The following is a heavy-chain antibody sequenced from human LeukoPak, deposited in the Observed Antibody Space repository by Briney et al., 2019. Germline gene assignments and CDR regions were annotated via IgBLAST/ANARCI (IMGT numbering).Heavy chain of an antibody. Sequence: ASVKVSCKASGYTFTSYYMHRVRQAPGQGLEWMGIINPSGGSTSYAQKFQGRVTMTRDTSTSTVYMELSSLRSEDTAVYYCARDQGYSSGSPQNYFDYWGQGTLVTVSS. CDR2: INPSGGST. CDR1: GYTFTSYY. V-gene: IGHV1-46*01. D-gene: IGHD6-19*01. J-gene: IGHJ4*02. CDR3: ARDQGYSSGSPQNYFDY.